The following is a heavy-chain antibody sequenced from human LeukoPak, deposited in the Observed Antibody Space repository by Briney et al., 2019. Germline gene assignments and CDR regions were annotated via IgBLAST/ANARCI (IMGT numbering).Heavy chain of an antibody. V-gene: IGHV4-34*01. J-gene: IGHJ4*02. Sequence: SETLSLTCAVYGGSFSGYYWSWIRQPPGKGLEWIGEINHSGSTNYNPSLKSRVTISVDTSKNQFSLKLSSVTAADTAVYYCASDSSGWYSIWGQGTLVTVSS. D-gene: IGHD6-19*01. CDR1: GGSFSGYY. CDR2: INHSGST. CDR3: ASDSSGWYSI.